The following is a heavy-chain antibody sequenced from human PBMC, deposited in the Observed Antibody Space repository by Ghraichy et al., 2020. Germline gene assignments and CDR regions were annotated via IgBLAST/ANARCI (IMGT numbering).Heavy chain of an antibody. Sequence: GGSLRLSCAASGFTFSSYSMNWVRQAPGKGLEWVSFITSSSSYKYYADSVKGRFTISRDNAKNSLYLQMNSLRAEDTALYYCARDSCGNGVCSRPLGYWGQGTLVTVSS. J-gene: IGHJ4*02. CDR2: ITSSSSYK. D-gene: IGHD2-8*01. CDR3: ARDSCGNGVCSRPLGY. V-gene: IGHV3-21*01. CDR1: GFTFSSYS.